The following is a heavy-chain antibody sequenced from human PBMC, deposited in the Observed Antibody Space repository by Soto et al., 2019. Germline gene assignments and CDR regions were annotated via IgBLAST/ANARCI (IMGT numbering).Heavy chain of an antibody. CDR1: GFTFRAYT. Sequence: EVQLLESGGGLVQPGGSLRLSCAGSGFTFRAYTMAWVRQAPGKGLEWVSGIDGRDGTYYADSVKGRLNISRDSSRNTLFLQLNSLRAHDTAVYYCAKTGPVTARIRFDYWGQGALFTVSS. D-gene: IGHD2-21*02. J-gene: IGHJ4*02. CDR2: IDGRDGT. V-gene: IGHV3-23*01. CDR3: AKTGPVTARIRFDY.